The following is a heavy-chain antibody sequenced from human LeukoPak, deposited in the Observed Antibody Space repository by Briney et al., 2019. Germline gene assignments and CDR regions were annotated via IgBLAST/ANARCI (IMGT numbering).Heavy chain of an antibody. Sequence: GGSLRLSCAASGFTFSSYSMNWVRQAPGKGLEWVSSISSSSSYIYYADSVKGRFTISRDNAKNSLCLQMNSLRAEDTAVYYCARSFYGSGSYQDYWGQGTLVTVSS. J-gene: IGHJ4*02. CDR1: GFTFSSYS. CDR3: ARSFYGSGSYQDY. D-gene: IGHD3-10*01. CDR2: ISSSSSYI. V-gene: IGHV3-21*01.